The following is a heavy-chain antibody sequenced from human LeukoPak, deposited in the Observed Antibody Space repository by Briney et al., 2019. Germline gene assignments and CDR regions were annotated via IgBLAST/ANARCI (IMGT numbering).Heavy chain of an antibody. CDR3: ARVKAGRYDY. Sequence: SETLSLTCAVSGGSISSSNWWSWVRQPPGKGLEWIGEIYHSGSTYYNPSLKSRVTISVDTSKNQFSLKLSSVTAADTAVYYCARVKAGRYDYWGQGTLVTVSS. J-gene: IGHJ4*02. CDR1: GGSISSSNW. CDR2: IYHSGST. V-gene: IGHV4-4*02.